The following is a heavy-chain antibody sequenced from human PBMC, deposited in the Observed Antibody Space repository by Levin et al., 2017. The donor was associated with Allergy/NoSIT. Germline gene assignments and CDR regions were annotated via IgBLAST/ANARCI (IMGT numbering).Heavy chain of an antibody. CDR2: ISYDGSNK. D-gene: IGHD2-21*01. J-gene: IGHJ4*02. CDR1: GFTFSSYA. V-gene: IGHV3-30-3*01. Sequence: GGSLRLSCAASGFTFSSYAMHWVRQAPGKGLEWVAVISYDGSNKYYADSVKGRFTISRDNSKNTLYLQMNSLRAEDTAVYYCAREGPGEGWGSLFQVDYWGQGTLVTVSS. CDR3: AREGPGEGWGSLFQVDY.